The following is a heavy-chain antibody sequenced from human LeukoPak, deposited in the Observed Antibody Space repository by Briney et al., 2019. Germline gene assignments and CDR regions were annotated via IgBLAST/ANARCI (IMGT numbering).Heavy chain of an antibody. Sequence: TPSETLSLTCTVSGGSISSYYWSWIRQPPGKGLEWIGYIYYSGSTNYNPSLRSRVTISVDTSKNQFSLKLSSVTAADTAVYYCAGHDSSGTSFQHWGQGTLVTVSS. CDR3: AGHDSSGTSFQH. D-gene: IGHD3-22*01. V-gene: IGHV4-59*01. CDR1: GGSISSYY. J-gene: IGHJ1*01. CDR2: IYYSGST.